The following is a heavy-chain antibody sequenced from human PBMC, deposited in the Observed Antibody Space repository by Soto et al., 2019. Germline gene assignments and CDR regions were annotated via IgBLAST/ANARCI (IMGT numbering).Heavy chain of an antibody. CDR2: IYHSGST. CDR3: ARVKDSGSYLRYWYFDL. CDR1: GGSISSSIW. J-gene: IGHJ2*01. V-gene: IGHV4-4*02. Sequence: QVQLQESGPGLVKPSGTLSLTCAVSGGSISSSIWWSWVRQPPGKGLEWIGEIYHSGSTNYNPSLKSRVTISVDKSKNQFSLKLSSVTAADTAVYYCARVKDSGSYLRYWYFDLWGRGTLVTVSS. D-gene: IGHD1-26*01.